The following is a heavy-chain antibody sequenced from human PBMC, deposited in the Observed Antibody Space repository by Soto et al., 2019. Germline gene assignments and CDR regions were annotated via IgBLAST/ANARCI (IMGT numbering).Heavy chain of an antibody. Sequence: GGSLRLSCAASGFTFSSYWMSWVRQAPGKGLEWVANIKQDGSEKYYVDSVKGRFTISRDNAKNSLYLQMNSLRAEDTAVYYCARLTRTNSGYDLFGDYYGMDVWGQGTTVTVSS. CDR3: ARLTRTNSGYDLFGDYYGMDV. D-gene: IGHD5-12*01. CDR1: GFTFSSYW. CDR2: IKQDGSEK. J-gene: IGHJ6*02. V-gene: IGHV3-7*05.